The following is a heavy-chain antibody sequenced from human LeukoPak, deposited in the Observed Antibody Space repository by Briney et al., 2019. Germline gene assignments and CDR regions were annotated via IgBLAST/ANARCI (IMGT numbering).Heavy chain of an antibody. Sequence: GASVKVSCKASGGSLSRHAISWVRQAPGQGLEWMGKIIPIFGTPAYAQRFQGRVTITADESTGTAYMELSSLRSEDTAVYYCAANFHNYDFWSGYSPLDYWGQGTLVTVSS. CDR2: IIPIFGTP. J-gene: IGHJ4*02. CDR3: AANFHNYDFWSGYSPLDY. D-gene: IGHD3-3*01. V-gene: IGHV1-69*13. CDR1: GGSLSRHA.